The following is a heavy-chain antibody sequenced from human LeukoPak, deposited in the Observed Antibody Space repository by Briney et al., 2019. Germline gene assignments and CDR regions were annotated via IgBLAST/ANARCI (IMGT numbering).Heavy chain of an antibody. J-gene: IGHJ5*02. D-gene: IGHD5-24*01. V-gene: IGHV3-23*01. CDR3: AKDQRATISTSNWFDP. CDR1: GFTFSNYA. CDR2: ISGSGGTT. Sequence: SGGSLRLSCGASGFTFSNYAMNWVRQAPGKGLDWVSGISGSGGTTYYADSVKGRFTISRDNSKNTLYVQMNSLRVEDTAVYYCAKDQRATISTSNWFDPWGQGTLFTVSS.